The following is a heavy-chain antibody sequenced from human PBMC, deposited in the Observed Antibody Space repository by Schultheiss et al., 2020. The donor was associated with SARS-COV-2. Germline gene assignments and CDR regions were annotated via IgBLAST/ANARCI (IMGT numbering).Heavy chain of an antibody. D-gene: IGHD2-2*01. Sequence: GGSLRLSCAASGFSFRYYSMNWVRQAPGKGLEWVSGVSDTGAQAGYADSVKGRFTISRDNSKNTQYLQMNSLRTEDTAVYYCASLHCSGSNCYGIYYHGMDVWGQGTTVTVSS. J-gene: IGHJ6*02. CDR2: VSDTGAQA. CDR3: ASLHCSGSNCYGIYYHGMDV. CDR1: GFSFRYYS. V-gene: IGHV3-23*01.